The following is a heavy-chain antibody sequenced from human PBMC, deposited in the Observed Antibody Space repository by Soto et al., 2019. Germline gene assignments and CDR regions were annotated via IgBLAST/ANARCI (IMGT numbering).Heavy chain of an antibody. D-gene: IGHD3-3*01. CDR1: GGTFSTHA. J-gene: IGHJ6*02. CDR3: ARAAFRSGYYGYYYGMDV. Sequence: QVQLVQSGAEVKKPGSSVKVSCKVSGGTFSTHAISWVRQAPGQGLEWLGGIIPTLGTPNYAENFQGRVTVTADEYTRTAYMELSRLTSEDTAVYYCARAAFRSGYYGYYYGMDVWGQGTAVTVS. V-gene: IGHV1-69*01. CDR2: IIPTLGTP.